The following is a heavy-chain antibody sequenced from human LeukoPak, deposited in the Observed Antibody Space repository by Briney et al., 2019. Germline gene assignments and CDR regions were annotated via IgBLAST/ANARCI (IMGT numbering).Heavy chain of an antibody. J-gene: IGHJ4*02. D-gene: IGHD3-22*01. CDR3: AREGYYYDSSGYYPFDY. V-gene: IGHV1-69*13. CDR2: IIPIFGTA. CDR1: GGTFSSYA. Sequence: AASVKVSCKASGGTFSSYAISWVRQAPGQGLEWMGGIIPIFGTANYAQKFQGRVTITADESTSTAYMELSSLRSEDTAVYYCAREGYYYDSSGYYPFDYWGQGTLVTVSS.